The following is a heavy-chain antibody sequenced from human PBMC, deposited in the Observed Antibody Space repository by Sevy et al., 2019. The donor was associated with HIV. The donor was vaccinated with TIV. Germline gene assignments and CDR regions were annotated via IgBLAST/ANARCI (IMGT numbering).Heavy chain of an antibody. D-gene: IGHD2-8*02. CDR1: GFTFTYAW. V-gene: IGHV3-15*01. Sequence: GGSLRLSCAASGFTFTYAWMAWVRQSPGKGLEWVGRIKSKADGGTVEYAAPVKGRFTISRDDSKNRLYLEMNSLKTEDTAVYYCSTDPIILLLVTDGMDVWGQGTTVTVSS. J-gene: IGHJ6*02. CDR3: STDPIILLLVTDGMDV. CDR2: IKSKADGGTV.